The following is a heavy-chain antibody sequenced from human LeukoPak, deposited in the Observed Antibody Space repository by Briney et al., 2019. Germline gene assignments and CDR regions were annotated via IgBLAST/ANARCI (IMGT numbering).Heavy chain of an antibody. D-gene: IGHD1-26*01. Sequence: GGSLRLSCAASGFTFSKYNMNWVRQAPGKGLEWVSSITSSSSYIYYADSVKGRFTISRDNAKNSLYLQMNSLRAEDTAVYYCARVDSGSYYQVDYWGQGTLVTVSS. CDR3: ARVDSGSYYQVDY. J-gene: IGHJ4*02. CDR2: ITSSSSYI. CDR1: GFTFSKYN. V-gene: IGHV3-21*06.